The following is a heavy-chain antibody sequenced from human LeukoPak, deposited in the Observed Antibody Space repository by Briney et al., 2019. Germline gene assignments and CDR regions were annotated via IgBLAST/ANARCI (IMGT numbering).Heavy chain of an antibody. CDR3: ARDEGVVVPAAINWFDP. V-gene: IGHV1-2*06. J-gene: IGHJ5*02. CDR1: GYTLTELS. Sequence: ASVKVSCKVSGYTLTELSMHWVRQAPGQGLEWMGRINPNSGGTNYAQKFQGRVTMTRDTSISTAYMELSRLRSDDTAVYYCARDEGVVVPAAINWFDPWGQGTLVTVSS. CDR2: INPNSGGT. D-gene: IGHD2-2*01.